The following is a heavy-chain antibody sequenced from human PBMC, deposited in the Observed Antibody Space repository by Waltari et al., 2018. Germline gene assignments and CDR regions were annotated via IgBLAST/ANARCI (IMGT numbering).Heavy chain of an antibody. CDR2: IKEDGSQK. Sequence: VQLVESGGGLVQPGGSQSLPCPARAATLGQPSMLGVRQAPGKGLEWVANIKEDGSQKYFGDSVKGRFTISRDNAKNSLYLQMDSLRAEDTGVYYCTKSTSSGWTQSYYAMDVWGQGTTVTVS. CDR1: AATLGQPS. CDR3: TKSTSSGWTQSYYAMDV. V-gene: IGHV3-7*02. D-gene: IGHD3-22*01. J-gene: IGHJ6*02.